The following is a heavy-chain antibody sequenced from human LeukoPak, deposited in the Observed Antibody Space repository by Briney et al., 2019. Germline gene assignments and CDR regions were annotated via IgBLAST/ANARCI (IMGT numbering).Heavy chain of an antibody. D-gene: IGHD3-22*01. CDR3: ARGRSDSGAYCYFGS. CDR2: ISHDGREI. CDR1: GFTFSEYT. Sequence: PGGSLRLSCAASGFTFSEYTMHWVRQAPSKGLEWVAVISHDGREIYYADSVKGRFTISRDDSMSTMYLQMNSLRAEDTALYYCARGRSDSGAYCYFGSWGQGTPVTVSS. V-gene: IGHV3-30*03. J-gene: IGHJ4*02.